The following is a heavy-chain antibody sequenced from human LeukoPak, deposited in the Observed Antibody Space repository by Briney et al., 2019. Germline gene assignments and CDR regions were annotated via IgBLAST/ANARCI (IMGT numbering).Heavy chain of an antibody. CDR2: ISSSSSSYI. V-gene: IGHV3-21*01. Sequence: GGSLRLSCAASGFTFSSYSMNWVRQAPGKGLEWVSSISSSSSSYIYYADSVKGRFTISRDNAKNSLYLQMNSLRAEDTAVYYCARGFTHGWYDAFDIWGQGTMVTVSS. CDR3: ARGFTHGWYDAFDI. D-gene: IGHD6-19*01. CDR1: GFTFSSYS. J-gene: IGHJ3*02.